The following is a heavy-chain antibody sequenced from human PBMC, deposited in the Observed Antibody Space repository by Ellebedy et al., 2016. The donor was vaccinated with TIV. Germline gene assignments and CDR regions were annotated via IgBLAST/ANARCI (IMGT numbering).Heavy chain of an antibody. J-gene: IGHJ3*01. CDR3: MTDGSYGDYRSPTHAFEF. V-gene: IGHV3-7*01. CDR1: GFTFSSYW. D-gene: IGHD4-17*01. Sequence: GESLKISCAAPGFTFSSYWMSWVRQAPGKGLEWVANINQDGSEKYYVDSVKGRFTISRDNAKNSLYLQMNGLGADDTAVYYCMTDGSYGDYRSPTHAFEFWGQGTMVTVSS. CDR2: INQDGSEK.